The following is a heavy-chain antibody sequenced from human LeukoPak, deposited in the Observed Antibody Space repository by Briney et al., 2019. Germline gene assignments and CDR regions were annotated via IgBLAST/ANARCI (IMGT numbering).Heavy chain of an antibody. J-gene: IGHJ4*02. CDR1: GFTFSSYA. Sequence: PGGSLRLSCAASGFTFSSYAMSWVRQAPGKGLERVSAISGSGGSTYYADSVKGRFTISRDNSKNTLYLQMNSLRAEDTAVYYCAKECRYCSSTSCYCAGYWGQGTLVTVSS. CDR3: AKECRYCSSTSCYCAGY. CDR2: ISGSGGST. V-gene: IGHV3-23*01. D-gene: IGHD2-2*01.